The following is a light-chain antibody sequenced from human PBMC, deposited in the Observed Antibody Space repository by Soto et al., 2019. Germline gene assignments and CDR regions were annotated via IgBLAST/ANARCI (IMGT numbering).Light chain of an antibody. J-gene: IGKJ1*01. CDR1: QSVSSH. CDR2: DAS. V-gene: IGKV3-11*01. Sequence: EIVLTQSPATLSLSPGERPTLSCRASQSVSSHLAWSQQRPGQAPRLLIYDASNRAPGIPARFSGSGSGTDFILTISGLEPEDFAVYYCQQRSNWPPTFGQGTKVDI. CDR3: QQRSNWPPT.